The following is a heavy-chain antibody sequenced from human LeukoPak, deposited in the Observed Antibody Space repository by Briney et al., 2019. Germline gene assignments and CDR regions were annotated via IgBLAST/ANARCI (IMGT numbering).Heavy chain of an antibody. V-gene: IGHV4-34*01. J-gene: IGHJ6*03. CDR1: GGSFSGYY. CDR2: VNHSGST. D-gene: IGHD2-2*01. CDR3: ARVLGYCSSTSCLGRYYMDV. Sequence: SETLSLTCAVYGGSFSGYYWSWIRQPPGKGLEWIGEVNHSGSTKYSPSLKSRVTISVDTSKNQFSLKLSSVTAADTAVYYCARVLGYCSSTSCLGRYYMDVWGKGTTVTISS.